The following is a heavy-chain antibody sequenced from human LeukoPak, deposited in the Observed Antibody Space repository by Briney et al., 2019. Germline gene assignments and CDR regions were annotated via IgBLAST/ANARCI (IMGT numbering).Heavy chain of an antibody. V-gene: IGHV3-11*04. J-gene: IGHJ5*02. D-gene: IGHD1-20*01. CDR1: GFTFSDYY. CDR3: ARDTYNWNVDTFDP. CDR2: ISSSGSTI. Sequence: PGGSLRLSCAASGFTFSDYYMSWIRQAPGKGLEWVSYISSSGSTIYYADSVKGRFTISRDNAKNSLYLQMNSLRAEDTAVYYCARDTYNWNVDTFDPWGQGTLVTVSS.